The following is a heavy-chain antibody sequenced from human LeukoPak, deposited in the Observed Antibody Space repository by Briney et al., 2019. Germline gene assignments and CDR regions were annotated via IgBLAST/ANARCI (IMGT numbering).Heavy chain of an antibody. CDR3: ARVYSSGWTRYFDY. J-gene: IGHJ4*02. V-gene: IGHV3-7*01. Sequence: GGSLRLSCAASGFTFSSYWMSWVRQAPGKGLEWVANIKQDGSEKYYVDSVKGRFTISRDNAKNSLYLQMNSLRAEDTAVYYCARVYSSGWTRYFDYWGQGTPVTVSS. CDR2: IKQDGSEK. CDR1: GFTFSSYW. D-gene: IGHD6-19*01.